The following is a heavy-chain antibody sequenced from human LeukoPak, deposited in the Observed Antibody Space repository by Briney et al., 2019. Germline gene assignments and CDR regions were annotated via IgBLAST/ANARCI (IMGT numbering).Heavy chain of an antibody. D-gene: IGHD3-9*01. CDR2: ISSSSSYI. V-gene: IGHV3-21*01. Sequence: PGGSLRLSCAASGFTFSSYSMNWVRQAPGKGLEWVSSISSSSSYIYYADSVKGRFTISRDNAKNSLYLQMNSLRAEDTAVYYCARDRVDEYYYYYMDVWGKGTTVTVSS. CDR1: GFTFSSYS. J-gene: IGHJ6*03. CDR3: ARDRVDEYYYYYMDV.